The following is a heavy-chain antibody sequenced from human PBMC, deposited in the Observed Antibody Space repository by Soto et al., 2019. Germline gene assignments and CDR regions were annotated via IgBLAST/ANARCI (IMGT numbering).Heavy chain of an antibody. CDR1: GFTVSSNS. V-gene: IGHV3-53*01. CDR2: IYSGGGT. CDR3: ARGLPIVVAWYYYDY. Sequence: GGSLRLSCADSGFTVSSNSVTWVRQAPGKGLEWVSIIYSGGGTDYADSVKGRFTISRDPSKNTVFLHMNNLRADDTAVYYCARGLPIVVAWYYYDYWGQGSLSTDSA. J-gene: IGHJ4*02. D-gene: IGHD1-26*01.